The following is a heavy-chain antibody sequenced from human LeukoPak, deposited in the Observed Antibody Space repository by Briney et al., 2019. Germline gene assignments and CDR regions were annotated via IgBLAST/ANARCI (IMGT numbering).Heavy chain of an antibody. J-gene: IGHJ4*02. CDR3: ARAFTGGIVVAGVIGY. Sequence: ASVKVSCKASGYTFTSYDINWVRQATGQGLEWMGWMNPNSGNTGYAQKFQGRVTMTRNTSISTAYMELSSLRSEDTAVYYCARAFTGGIVVAGVIGYWGQGTLVTVSS. V-gene: IGHV1-8*01. D-gene: IGHD6-19*01. CDR2: MNPNSGNT. CDR1: GYTFTSYD.